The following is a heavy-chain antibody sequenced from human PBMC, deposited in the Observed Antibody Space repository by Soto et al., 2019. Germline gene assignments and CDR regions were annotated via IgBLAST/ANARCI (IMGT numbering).Heavy chain of an antibody. V-gene: IGHV5-51*01. J-gene: IGHJ4*02. CDR1: GFGCTNYL. CDR2: IFPGDSQT. CDR3: VRRSGWLLPFAY. D-gene: IGHD2-21*02. Sequence: WVYLKILARSSGFGCTNYLVGCVRQVPGEGLEWMGSIFPGDSQTIYSPSFQGRVTISADTSINTAYLQWSSLKASDTAIYYCVRRSGWLLPFAYWGKGTLVGVSS.